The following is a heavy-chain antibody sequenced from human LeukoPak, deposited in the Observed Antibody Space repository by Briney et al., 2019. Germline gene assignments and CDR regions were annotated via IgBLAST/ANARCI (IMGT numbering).Heavy chain of an antibody. Sequence: GASVKVSCKASGYTFTGYYMHWVRQAPGQGLEWMGWINPNSGGTNYAQKFQGRVTMTRDTSISTAYMELSRLRSDDTAVYYCARGFYYGSGITDQTVRSDAFDIWGQGTMVTVSS. CDR1: GYTFTGYY. D-gene: IGHD3-10*01. J-gene: IGHJ3*02. V-gene: IGHV1-2*02. CDR2: INPNSGGT. CDR3: ARGFYYGSGITDQTVRSDAFDI.